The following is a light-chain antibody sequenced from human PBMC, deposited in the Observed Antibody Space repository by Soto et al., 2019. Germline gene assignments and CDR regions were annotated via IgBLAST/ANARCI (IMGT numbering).Light chain of an antibody. CDR3: NSYAGKNILI. CDR1: SSDIGAYNY. Sequence: QSALTQPPSASGSPGQSVTISCTGASSDIGAYNYVSWYQHHPGKAPKLIIYEVNKRPSGVPDRFSGSKSGFTASLTVSGLQAEDDADYYCNSYAGKNILIFGGGTKLTVL. J-gene: IGLJ2*01. CDR2: EVN. V-gene: IGLV2-8*01.